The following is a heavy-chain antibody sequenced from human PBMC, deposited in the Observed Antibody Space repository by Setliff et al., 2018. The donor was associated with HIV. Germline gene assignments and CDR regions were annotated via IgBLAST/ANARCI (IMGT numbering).Heavy chain of an antibody. CDR3: ARDYGGNSGFYFDY. D-gene: IGHD4-17*01. CDR2: IYSTGST. Sequence: GESLTISCAASGFTVSNKYMSWLRQAPGKGLEWVSVIYSTGSTSYADSVKGRFTISRDNSKNMLYLQMNSLRTEDTAVYYCARDYGGNSGFYFDYWGQGTPVTVSS. CDR1: GFTVSNKY. V-gene: IGHV3-53*01. J-gene: IGHJ4*02.